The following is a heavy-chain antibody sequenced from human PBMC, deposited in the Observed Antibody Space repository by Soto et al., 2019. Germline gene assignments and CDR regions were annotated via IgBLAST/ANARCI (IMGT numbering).Heavy chain of an antibody. CDR1: GGSISSGGYY. CDR2: IYYSGST. CDR3: ARERGPNGSSSWYYVDY. D-gene: IGHD6-13*01. Sequence: QVQLQESGPGLVKPSQTLSLTCTVSGGSISSGGYYWSWIRQHPGKGLEWIGYIYYSGSTYYNPSLKSRVTISVDTSKNQFSLKLSSVTAADTAVYYCARERGPNGSSSWYYVDYWGQGTLVTVSS. V-gene: IGHV4-31*03. J-gene: IGHJ4*02.